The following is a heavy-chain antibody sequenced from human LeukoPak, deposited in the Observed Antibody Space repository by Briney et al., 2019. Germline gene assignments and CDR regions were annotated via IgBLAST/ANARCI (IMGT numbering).Heavy chain of an antibody. CDR1: RYTFTRYY. V-gene: IGHV1-2*02. CDR3: ARVKYSYSPYVYQH. J-gene: IGHJ1*01. CDR2: INPNSGGT. D-gene: IGHD5-18*01. Sequence: ASVTVSFKASRYTFTRYYMHWVRQAPGQGREWMGWINPNSGGTNYVQRLQGRVTMTRDTSISTAYMELSRLRSDYTAVYYGARVKYSYSPYVYQHWGRGTLVTVSS.